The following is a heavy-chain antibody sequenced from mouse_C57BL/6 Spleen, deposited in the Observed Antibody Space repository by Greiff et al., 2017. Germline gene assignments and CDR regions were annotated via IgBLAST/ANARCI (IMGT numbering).Heavy chain of an antibody. CDR1: GYTFTSYW. D-gene: IGHD6-1*01. V-gene: IGHV1-55*01. CDR2: IYPGSGST. CDR3: ASQGCHGGAMDD. Sequence: QVQLQQPGAELVKPGASVKMSCKASGYTFTSYWITWVKQRPGQGLEWIGDIYPGSGSTNYNEKFKSKATMTVDTSSSTAYMQLSSLTSEDSAVYDCASQGCHGGAMDDWGQGTSVTVSS. J-gene: IGHJ4*01.